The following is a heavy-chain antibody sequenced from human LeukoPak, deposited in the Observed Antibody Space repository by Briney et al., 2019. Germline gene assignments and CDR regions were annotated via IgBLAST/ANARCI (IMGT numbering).Heavy chain of an antibody. CDR3: ARLGLYTSSWYRSYYFDY. Sequence: SETLSLTCGVHGGSFNDYSWTWIRQSPGKGLEWIGDINHSGSTTYNPSLKSRFTMSVDASKNQLSLRLSPVTAADTAVYYCARLGLYTSSWYRSYYFDYWGQGTLVTVSS. J-gene: IGHJ4*02. V-gene: IGHV4-34*01. CDR2: INHSGST. CDR1: GGSFNDYS. D-gene: IGHD6-13*01.